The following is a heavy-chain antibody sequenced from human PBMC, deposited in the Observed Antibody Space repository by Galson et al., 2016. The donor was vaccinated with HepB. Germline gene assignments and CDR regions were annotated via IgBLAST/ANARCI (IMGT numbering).Heavy chain of an antibody. V-gene: IGHV3-30*18. J-gene: IGHJ3*02. CDR3: AKERGDCSGGTCRYHDAFDI. Sequence: SLRLSCAASGFTFSSYAMSWVRQAPGKGLEWVAVISFDGSNAYYGDSVKGRFTISRDNSKNTLSLQMNSLRAEDTAVYYCAKERGDCSGGTCRYHDAFDIWGQGTMVTVSS. D-gene: IGHD2-15*01. CDR2: ISFDGSNA. CDR1: GFTFSSYA.